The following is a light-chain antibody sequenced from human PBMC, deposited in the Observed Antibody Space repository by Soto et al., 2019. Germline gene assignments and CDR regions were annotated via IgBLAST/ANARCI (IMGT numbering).Light chain of an antibody. CDR1: QSISNS. V-gene: IGKV1-5*03. J-gene: IGKJ1*01. CDR3: QQYNTFSWT. CDR2: KAS. Sequence: DIQMTQSPSTLSASVGDRVTITCRASQSISNSLAWYQQKPGKAPTFLIYKASSLQSGVPSRFSGSGSGTEFTLTISSLQPDDVATYYCQQYNTFSWTFGQGTRVEIK.